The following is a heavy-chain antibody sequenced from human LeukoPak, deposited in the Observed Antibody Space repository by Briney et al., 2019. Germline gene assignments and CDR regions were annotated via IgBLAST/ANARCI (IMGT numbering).Heavy chain of an antibody. D-gene: IGHD2-21*02. CDR2: ISSTSSYI. V-gene: IGHV3-21*01. CDR3: ARGLCGGDCYSD. J-gene: IGHJ4*02. Sequence: PGGSLRLSCAASGFTFSNYFMNWVRQAPGKGLEWVSAISSTSSYIYYADSVKGRFTISRDNAKNPLYLQMNSLRAEDTAAYYCARGLCGGDCYSDWGQGTLVTVSS. CDR1: GFTFSNYF.